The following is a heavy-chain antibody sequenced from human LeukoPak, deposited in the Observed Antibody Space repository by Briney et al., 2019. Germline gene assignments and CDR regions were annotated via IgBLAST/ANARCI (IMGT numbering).Heavy chain of an antibody. V-gene: IGHV3-23*01. CDR2: ISGSGGST. D-gene: IGHD3-22*01. CDR3: AREGRNYYDSSGHYGMDV. J-gene: IGHJ6*02. Sequence: GGSLRLSCAASGFTFSSYAMSWVRQAPGKGLEWVSAISGSGGSTYYADSVKGRFTISRDNSKNTLYLQMNSLRAEDTAVYYCAREGRNYYDSSGHYGMDVWGQGTTVTVSS. CDR1: GFTFSSYA.